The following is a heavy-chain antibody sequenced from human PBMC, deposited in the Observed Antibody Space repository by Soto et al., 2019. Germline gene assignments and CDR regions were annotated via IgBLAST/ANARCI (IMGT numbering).Heavy chain of an antibody. V-gene: IGHV1-18*01. J-gene: IGHJ4*02. Sequence: QVQLVQSGAEVKRPGASVKVSCKAYGYTFTRYGISWVRQAPGHGLEWMGWISPYNGHTNYTQKFQGRVTMTTDTSTSTAYMEVRSLRSDDTAVYYCAKSPLFGSTYFDYWGQGTLVTVSS. CDR3: AKSPLFGSTYFDY. CDR1: GYTFTRYG. CDR2: ISPYNGHT. D-gene: IGHD3-10*01.